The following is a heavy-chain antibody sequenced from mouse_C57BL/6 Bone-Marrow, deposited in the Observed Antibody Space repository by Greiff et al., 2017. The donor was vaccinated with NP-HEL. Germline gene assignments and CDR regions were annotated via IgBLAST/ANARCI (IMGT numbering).Heavy chain of an antibody. V-gene: IGHV1-50*01. J-gene: IGHJ2*01. CDR3: ARELDGNYFDY. Sequence: QVQLQQSGAELVKPGASVKLSCKASGYTFTSYWMQWVKQRPGQGLEWIGEIDPSDSYTNYNQKFKGKATLTVDTSSSTAYMQLSSLTSEDSAVYYCARELDGNYFDYWGQGTTLTVSS. CDR2: IDPSDSYT. CDR1: GYTFTSYW. D-gene: IGHD2-1*01.